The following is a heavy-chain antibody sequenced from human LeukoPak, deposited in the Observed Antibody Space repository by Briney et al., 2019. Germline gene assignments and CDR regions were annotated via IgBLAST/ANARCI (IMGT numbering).Heavy chain of an antibody. Sequence: PSETLSLTCTVSGGSISSYYWSWIRQPAGKGLEWIGRIYTSGSTNYKPSLKSRVTMSVDTSKNQFSPKLSSVTAADTAVYYCARLGYSSGYFDYWGQGTLVTVSS. CDR2: IYTSGST. CDR3: ARLGYSSGYFDY. D-gene: IGHD5-18*01. CDR1: GGSISSYY. J-gene: IGHJ4*02. V-gene: IGHV4-4*07.